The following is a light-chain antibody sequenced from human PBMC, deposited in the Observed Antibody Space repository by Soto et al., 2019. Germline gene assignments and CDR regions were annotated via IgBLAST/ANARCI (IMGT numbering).Light chain of an antibody. V-gene: IGLV1-40*01. J-gene: IGLJ1*01. CDR1: SSNIGAVQF. Sequence: QSVLTQPPSVSGAPGQRVTSSCTGTSSNIGAVQFVHWYRQLPGAAPKFLISDSNNRASGVPDLFSVSKSGASTSLAITGLRHEDEGAYFCQSYGTSLSGLSVFGPGSKVTVL. CDR2: DSN. CDR3: QSYGTSLSGLSV.